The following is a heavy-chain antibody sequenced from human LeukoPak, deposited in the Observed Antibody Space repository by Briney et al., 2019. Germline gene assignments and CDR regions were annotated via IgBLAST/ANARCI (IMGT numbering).Heavy chain of an antibody. J-gene: IGHJ5*02. CDR3: ARGGGVVVPAAILFPIQGWFDP. V-gene: IGHV1-18*01. CDR2: ISAYNGNT. Sequence: ASVKVSCKASGYTFTSYGISWVRQAPGQGLEWMGWISAYNGNTNYAQKLQGRVTMTTDTSTSTAYMELRSLRSDDTAVYYCARGGGVVVPAAILFPIQGWFDPWGQGTLVTVSS. D-gene: IGHD2-2*01. CDR1: GYTFTSYG.